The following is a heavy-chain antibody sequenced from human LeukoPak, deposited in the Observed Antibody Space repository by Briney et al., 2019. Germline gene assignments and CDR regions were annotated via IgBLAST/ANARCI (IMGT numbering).Heavy chain of an antibody. V-gene: IGHV4-30-4*01. D-gene: IGHD6-19*01. Sequence: SETLSLTCTVSGGSISNGDDYWSWIRQPPGKGLEWIGYIYYSGSTYYNPSLKSRVTISVDTSKNQFSLKLSSVTAAGTAVYYCARAAVGVVDYWGQGTLVTVSS. J-gene: IGHJ4*02. CDR1: GGSISNGDDY. CDR3: ARAAVGVVDY. CDR2: IYYSGST.